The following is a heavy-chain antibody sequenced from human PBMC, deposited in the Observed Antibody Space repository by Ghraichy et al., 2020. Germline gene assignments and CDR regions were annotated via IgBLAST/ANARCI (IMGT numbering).Heavy chain of an antibody. CDR3: ARVRGITIFLQRRDFDY. V-gene: IGHV1-18*01. D-gene: IGHD3-9*01. Sequence: ASVKVSCKASGYTFTSYGISWVRQAPGQGLEWMGWISAYNGNTNYAQKLQGRVTMTTDTSTSTAYMELRSLRSDDTAVYYCARVRGITIFLQRRDFDYWGQGTLVTVSS. CDR2: ISAYNGNT. CDR1: GYTFTSYG. J-gene: IGHJ4*02.